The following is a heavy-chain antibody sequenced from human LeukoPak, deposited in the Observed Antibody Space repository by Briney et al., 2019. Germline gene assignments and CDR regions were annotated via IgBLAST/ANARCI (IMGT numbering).Heavy chain of an antibody. CDR3: AAGDYDILTGYYYDAFDI. Sequence: SVKVSCKASGFTFTSSAMQWVRQARGQRLEWIGWIVVGSGNTNYAQKFQERVTITRDMSTSTAYMELSSLRSEDTAVYYCAAGDYDILTGYYYDAFDIWGQGTMVTVSS. CDR1: GFTFTSSA. J-gene: IGHJ3*02. D-gene: IGHD3-9*01. V-gene: IGHV1-58*02. CDR2: IVVGSGNT.